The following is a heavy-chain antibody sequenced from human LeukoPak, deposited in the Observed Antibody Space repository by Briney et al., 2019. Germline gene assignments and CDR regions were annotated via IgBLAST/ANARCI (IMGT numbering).Heavy chain of an antibody. Sequence: SETLSLTCTVSGGSISSYYWSWIRQPAGKGLEWIGRTYTSGSTNYNPSLKSRATMSVDTSKNQFSLKLSSVTAADTAVYYCATRETGSYYYYMDVWGKGTTVTVSS. CDR1: GGSISSYY. V-gene: IGHV4-4*07. J-gene: IGHJ6*03. CDR3: ATRETGSYYYYMDV. D-gene: IGHD1-1*01. CDR2: TYTSGST.